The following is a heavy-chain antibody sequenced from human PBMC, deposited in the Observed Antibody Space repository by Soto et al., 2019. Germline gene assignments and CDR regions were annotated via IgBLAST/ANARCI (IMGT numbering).Heavy chain of an antibody. J-gene: IGHJ6*04. V-gene: IGHV3-66*01. CDR1: GFSVSSKY. CDR2: IQSGGTT. CDR3: TRDDVHFNGDRYYGVPMDV. Sequence: EVQLVESGGDLVQPGGSLRLSCAASGFSVSSKYMSWVRQAPGKGLEWVSLIQSGGTTYYAGSVKGRFSIYRDYSENTLFLQMNSLRVEDTAVYYWTRDDVHFNGDRYYGVPMDVWGKGTTVTVSA. D-gene: IGHD2-8*01.